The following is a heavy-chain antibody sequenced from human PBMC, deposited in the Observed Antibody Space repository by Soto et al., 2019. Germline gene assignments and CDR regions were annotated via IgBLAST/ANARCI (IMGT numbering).Heavy chain of an antibody. J-gene: IGHJ4*02. CDR2: INTDGSNT. V-gene: IGHV3-74*01. CDR1: GLIFSNYK. Sequence: EVQLVESGGGLVQPGGSLRLSCAASGLIFSNYKMHWVRQAPGKGLEWVSRINTDGSNTDYADSVKGRFTVSRDNPKSTLYLQMNSLRVEDTAVYYCARDTDGLHYWGQGTLVTVSS. CDR3: ARDTDGLHY.